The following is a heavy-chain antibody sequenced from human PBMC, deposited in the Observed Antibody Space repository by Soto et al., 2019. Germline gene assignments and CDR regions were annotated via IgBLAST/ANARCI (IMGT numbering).Heavy chain of an antibody. CDR2: ITYDGSHK. CDR1: DFNFDNYG. D-gene: IGHD1-26*01. J-gene: IGHJ4*02. V-gene: IGHV3-30*18. CDR3: AKDRVGGTFYTPLGF. Sequence: SLRLSCQASDFNFDNYGMHCVRQAPGKALEWVAVITYDGSHKYYADSVKGRFTISRDHSKNTLSLHLNTLKHEDTAVYHCAKDRVGGTFYTPLGFWGQGTLVTVSS.